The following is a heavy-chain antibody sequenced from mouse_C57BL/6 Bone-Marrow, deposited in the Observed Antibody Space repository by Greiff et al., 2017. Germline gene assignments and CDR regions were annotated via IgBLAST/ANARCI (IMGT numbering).Heavy chain of an antibody. CDR3: ARHNYGSYYYAMDY. Sequence: QVQLQQSGPGLVQPSQSLSITCTVSGFSLTSYGVHWVRQSPGKGLEWLGVIWRGGSTDYNAAFISRLSISKDNSKSQVFFKMNSLQADDTAIYYCARHNYGSYYYAMDYWGQGTSVTVSS. D-gene: IGHD1-1*01. CDR1: GFSLTSYG. V-gene: IGHV2-2*01. CDR2: IWRGGST. J-gene: IGHJ4*01.